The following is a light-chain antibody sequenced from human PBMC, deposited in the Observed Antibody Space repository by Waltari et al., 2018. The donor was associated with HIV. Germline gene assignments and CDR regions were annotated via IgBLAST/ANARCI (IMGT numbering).Light chain of an antibody. J-gene: IGKJ2*01. CDR3: QQSYSTPYT. Sequence: IQMTQSPSSLSASVGVRVTITCRASQTISSYLNWYQQKLGKAPNLLIYAASRLQSGVPSRFSGSESGTDFTLNISSLQPEDFATYYCQQSYSTPYTFGQGTKLEIK. CDR1: QTISSY. V-gene: IGKV1-39*01. CDR2: AAS.